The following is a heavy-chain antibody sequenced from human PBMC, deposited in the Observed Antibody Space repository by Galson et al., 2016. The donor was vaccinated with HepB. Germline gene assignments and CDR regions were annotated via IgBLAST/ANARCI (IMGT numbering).Heavy chain of an antibody. CDR3: ARFGGSLGMDV. CDR2: IWYDGSNK. D-gene: IGHD2-15*01. V-gene: IGHV3-33*08. Sequence: SLRLSCAASGFTFSDFGVHWVRQAPGKGLEWVALIWYDGSNKHYADSVKGRFTISRDNSKNTLYLQMNSLTAEDTALYYCARFGGSLGMDVWGQGTTVTVSS. J-gene: IGHJ6*02. CDR1: GFTFSDFG.